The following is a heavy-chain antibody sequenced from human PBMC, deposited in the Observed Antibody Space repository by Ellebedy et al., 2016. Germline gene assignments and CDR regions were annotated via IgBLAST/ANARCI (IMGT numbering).Heavy chain of an antibody. D-gene: IGHD3-22*01. Sequence: SETLSLXXAVYGGSFSGYYWSWIRQPPGKGLEWIGEIIHSGSTNYNPSLKSRVTISVDTSKNQFSLKLSSVTAADTAVYYCARHSGLTMIVVVILDAFDIWGQGTMVTVSS. J-gene: IGHJ3*02. CDR1: GGSFSGYY. V-gene: IGHV4-34*12. CDR3: ARHSGLTMIVVVILDAFDI. CDR2: IIHSGST.